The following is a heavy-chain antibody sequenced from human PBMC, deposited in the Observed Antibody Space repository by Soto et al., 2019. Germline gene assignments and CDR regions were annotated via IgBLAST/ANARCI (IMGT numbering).Heavy chain of an antibody. CDR2: ISWDGGST. J-gene: IGHJ4*02. D-gene: IGHD4-4*01. V-gene: IGHV3-43*01. CDR3: AKPAKTVTGPFDY. CDR1: GFTFDDYT. Sequence: EVQLVESGGVVVQPGGSLRLSCAASGFTFDDYTMHWVRQAPGKGLEWVSLISWDGGSTYYADSVKGRITISRDNSKNSLYLQMNSLRTEDTALYYCAKPAKTVTGPFDYWGQGTLVTVSS.